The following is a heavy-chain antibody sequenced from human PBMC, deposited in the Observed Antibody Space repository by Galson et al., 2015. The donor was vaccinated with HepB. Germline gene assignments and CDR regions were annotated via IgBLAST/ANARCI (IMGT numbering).Heavy chain of an antibody. CDR1: GYTFTAYY. D-gene: IGHD6-19*01. Sequence: SVKVSCKASGYTFTAYYMHWVRQAPGQGLEWMGWINPDSGDRNYAQKFQGRVTMTRDMSTTTAYMQLNRVTSDDTAVYFCARSKAVVGRPPGYYGMDVWGQGTTVTVSS. CDR3: ARSKAVVGRPPGYYGMDV. CDR2: INPDSGDR. V-gene: IGHV1-2*02. J-gene: IGHJ6*02.